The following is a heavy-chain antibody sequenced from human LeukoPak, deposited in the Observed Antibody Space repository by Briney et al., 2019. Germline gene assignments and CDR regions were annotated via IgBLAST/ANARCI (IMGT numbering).Heavy chain of an antibody. Sequence: SETLSLTCTVPGGSISSDAYRWGWIRQPPGKGLEWIGDIYYSGYTYYNPSLKSRVTISVDTSKNQLSLKLTSVTAADTAVYYCARLDWGSGGSGSFDYWGQGTLVTVSS. J-gene: IGHJ4*02. CDR1: GGSISSDAYR. D-gene: IGHD7-27*01. CDR3: ARLDWGSGGSGSFDY. CDR2: IYYSGYT. V-gene: IGHV4-39*01.